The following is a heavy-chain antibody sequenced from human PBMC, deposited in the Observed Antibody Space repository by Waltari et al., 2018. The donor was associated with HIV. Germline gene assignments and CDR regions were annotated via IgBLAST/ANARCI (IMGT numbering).Heavy chain of an antibody. CDR3: ARDVQGYCAGERCFYGMDV. CDR1: GFTVRNYG. J-gene: IGHJ6*02. D-gene: IGHD2-8*02. CDR2: VWQDGSNK. Sequence: QVQLVESGGGVVQPGRSLRLSCAASGFTVRNYGMLWVRTAPGKGLEWVAVVWQDGSNKYYGDSVKGRFTISRDNSKNTLELQMNSLRAEDTAVYYCARDVQGYCAGERCFYGMDVWGQGTTVTVSS. V-gene: IGHV3-33*01.